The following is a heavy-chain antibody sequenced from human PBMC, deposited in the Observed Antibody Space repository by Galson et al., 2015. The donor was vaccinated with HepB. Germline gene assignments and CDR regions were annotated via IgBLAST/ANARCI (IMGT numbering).Heavy chain of an antibody. D-gene: IGHD2-2*01. CDR2: ISYDGSNK. Sequence: SLRLSCAASGFTFSRNAMHWVHQAPGKGLEWVAVISYDGSNKFYADSVKGRFTISRDNSKNTLYLQMNSLRAEDTAVYYCARDPASIVVLPNAAGRFDYWGQGTLVTVSS. V-gene: IGHV3-30-3*01. CDR1: GFTFSRNA. J-gene: IGHJ4*02. CDR3: ARDPASIVVLPNAAGRFDY.